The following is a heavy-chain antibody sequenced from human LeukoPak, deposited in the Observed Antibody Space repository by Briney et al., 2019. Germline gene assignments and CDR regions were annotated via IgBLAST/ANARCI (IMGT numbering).Heavy chain of an antibody. CDR3: TTNGRYSSLDY. CDR2: IKSKTDGGTT. Sequence: GGSLRLSCVASGFSLSRVWVTWVRQAPGKGLEWVGRIKSKTDGGTTDYAAPVKGRLTISRDDSKNTLYLQMNSLNSEDTAVYYCTTNGRYSSLDYWGQGTLVTVSS. J-gene: IGHJ4*02. V-gene: IGHV3-15*01. CDR1: GFSLSRVW. D-gene: IGHD5-18*01.